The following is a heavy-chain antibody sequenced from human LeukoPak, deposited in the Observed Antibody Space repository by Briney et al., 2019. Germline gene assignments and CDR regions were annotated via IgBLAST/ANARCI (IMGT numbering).Heavy chain of an antibody. CDR1: GGSISSSSYY. V-gene: IGHV4-39*01. J-gene: IGHJ4*02. CDR3: ARSIAAAGHRHFDY. CDR2: IYYSGST. Sequence: PSETLSLTCTVSGGSISSSSYYWGWIRQPPGKGLEWIGSIYYSGSTYYNPSLKSRVTISVDTSKNQFSLKLSSVTAADTAVYYCARSIAAAGHRHFDYWGQGTLVTVSS. D-gene: IGHD6-13*01.